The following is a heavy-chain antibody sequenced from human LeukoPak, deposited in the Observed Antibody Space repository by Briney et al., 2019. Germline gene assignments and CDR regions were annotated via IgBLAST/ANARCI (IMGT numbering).Heavy chain of an antibody. CDR3: ARQGVEAVAGPIDY. J-gene: IGHJ4*02. D-gene: IGHD6-19*01. CDR2: IYYSGST. Sequence: SETLSLTCTVSGGSISSSSYYWGWIRQPPGKGLELIGIIYYSGSTYYNPSLKSRVTISVDTSKNQFSLKLSSVTAADTAVYYCARQGVEAVAGPIDYWGQGTLVTVSS. CDR1: GGSISSSSYY. V-gene: IGHV4-39*07.